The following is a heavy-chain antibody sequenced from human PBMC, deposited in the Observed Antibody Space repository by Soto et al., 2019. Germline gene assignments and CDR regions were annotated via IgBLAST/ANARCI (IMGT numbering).Heavy chain of an antibody. CDR3: ARGLGYSGYDRFRYNWFDP. J-gene: IGHJ5*02. V-gene: IGHV1-8*01. CDR1: GYTFTSYD. CDR2: MNPNSGNT. Sequence: GASVKVSCKASGYTFTSYDINWVRQATGQGLEWMGWMNPNSGNTGYAQKFQGRVTMTRNTSISTAYMELSSLRSEDTAVYYCARGLGYSGYDRFRYNWFDPWGQGTLVTVSS. D-gene: IGHD5-12*01.